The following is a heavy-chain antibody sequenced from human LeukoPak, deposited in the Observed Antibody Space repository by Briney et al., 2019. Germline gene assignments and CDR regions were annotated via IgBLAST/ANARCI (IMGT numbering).Heavy chain of an antibody. Sequence: SETLSLTCAVSGGSISSSNWWSWVRQPPGKGLEWIGEIYHIGSTNYNPSLRSRVTISLDTSRNQFSLKLNSVTAADTAVYYCAKSNGYGLVDIWGQGTMVTVSS. CDR1: GGSISSSNW. J-gene: IGHJ3*02. V-gene: IGHV4-4*02. D-gene: IGHD3-10*01. CDR3: AKSNGYGLVDI. CDR2: IYHIGST.